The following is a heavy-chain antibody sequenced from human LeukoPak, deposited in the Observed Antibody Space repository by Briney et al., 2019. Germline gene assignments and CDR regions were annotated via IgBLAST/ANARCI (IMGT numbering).Heavy chain of an antibody. CDR2: ISSSGSTI. CDR1: GFTFSDCY. CDR3: AIDPNWGTHS. J-gene: IGHJ4*02. V-gene: IGHV3-11*01. D-gene: IGHD7-27*01. Sequence: PGGSLRLSCAASGFTFSDCYMSWLRQAPGEGLEWVSYISSSGSTIYYADSVKGRFTISRDNFKNALYLQMNSLRVEDTAVYYCAIDPNWGTHSWGQGVLVTVSS.